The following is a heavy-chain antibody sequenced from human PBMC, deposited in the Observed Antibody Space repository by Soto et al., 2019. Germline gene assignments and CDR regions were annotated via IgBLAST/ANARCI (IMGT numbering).Heavy chain of an antibody. V-gene: IGHV3-30*18. CDR1: GFTFSSYG. Sequence: QVQLVESGGGVVQPGRSLRLSCAASGFTFSSYGMHWVRQAPGKGLEWVAVISYDGSNKYYADSVKGRFTISRDNSKNTLYLQMNSLRAEDTAVYYCAKEYSDVLLWCGDPGDWYFDLWGRGTLVTVSS. D-gene: IGHD3-10*01. J-gene: IGHJ2*01. CDR2: ISYDGSNK. CDR3: AKEYSDVLLWCGDPGDWYFDL.